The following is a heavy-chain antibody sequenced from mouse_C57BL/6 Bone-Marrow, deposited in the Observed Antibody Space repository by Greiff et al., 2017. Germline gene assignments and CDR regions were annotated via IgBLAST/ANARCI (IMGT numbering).Heavy chain of an antibody. Sequence: EVLLVESEGGLVQPGSSMKLSCTASGFTFSDSYMAWVRQVPDKGLEWVANINYDGSSTYYLDSLKSRFIISRDNAKNILYLQMSSLKSEDTATYYCAREGERSYWYFDVWGTGTTVTVSS. CDR3: AREGERSYWYFDV. V-gene: IGHV5-16*01. CDR2: INYDGSST. CDR1: GFTFSDSY. J-gene: IGHJ1*03.